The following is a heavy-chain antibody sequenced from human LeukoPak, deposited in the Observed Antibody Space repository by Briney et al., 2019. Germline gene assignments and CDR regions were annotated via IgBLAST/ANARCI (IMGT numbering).Heavy chain of an antibody. CDR2: INWNGGST. CDR1: GFTFSSYA. D-gene: IGHD5-12*01. CDR3: ARGPSGYHNT. J-gene: IGHJ4*02. Sequence: TGGSLRLSCAASGFTFSSYAMSWVRQAPGKGLEWVSCINWNGGSTAYADSVKGRFTISRDNAKNSLYLQMHSLRAEDTALYYCARGPSGYHNTGGQGTLVTVSS. V-gene: IGHV3-20*04.